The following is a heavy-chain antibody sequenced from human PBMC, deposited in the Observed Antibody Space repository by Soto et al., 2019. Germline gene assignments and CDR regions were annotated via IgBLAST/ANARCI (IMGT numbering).Heavy chain of an antibody. D-gene: IGHD2-15*01. J-gene: IGHJ6*02. CDR3: AKAPYCSGGSCYGYYYYGMDV. Sequence: GGSLRLSCAASGFTFSSYAMSWVRQAPGKGLEWVSAISGSGGSTYYADSVKGRFTISRDNSKNTLYLQMNSLRAEDTAVYYCAKAPYCSGGSCYGYYYYGMDVWGQGTTVTVSS. CDR1: GFTFSSYA. CDR2: ISGSGGST. V-gene: IGHV3-23*01.